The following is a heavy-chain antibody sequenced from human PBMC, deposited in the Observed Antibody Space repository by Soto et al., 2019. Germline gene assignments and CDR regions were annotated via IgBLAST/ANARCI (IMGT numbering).Heavy chain of an antibody. CDR3: AREGLWYYDFWSGYPGYFDY. V-gene: IGHV3-33*01. Sequence: GGSLRLSCAASGFTFSSYGMHWVRQAPGKGLEWVAVIWYDGSNKYYADSVKGRFTISRDNSKNTLYLQMNSLRAEDTAVYYCAREGLWYYDFWSGYPGYFDYWGQGTLVTVSS. D-gene: IGHD3-3*01. J-gene: IGHJ4*02. CDR1: GFTFSSYG. CDR2: IWYDGSNK.